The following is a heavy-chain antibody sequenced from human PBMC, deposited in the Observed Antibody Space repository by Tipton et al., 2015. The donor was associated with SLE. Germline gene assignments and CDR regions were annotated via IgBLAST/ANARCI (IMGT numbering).Heavy chain of an antibody. CDR3: ARTDYGDYGGYYYYGMDV. Sequence: TLSLTCTVSGGSISSYYWSWLRQPPGKGLEWIGYIFYSGSTNYNPSLKSRVTISVDTSKNQFSLKLSSVTAADTAVYYCARTDYGDYGGYYYYGMDVWGQGTTVTVSS. V-gene: IGHV4-59*01. D-gene: IGHD4-17*01. CDR1: GGSISSYY. CDR2: IFYSGST. J-gene: IGHJ6*02.